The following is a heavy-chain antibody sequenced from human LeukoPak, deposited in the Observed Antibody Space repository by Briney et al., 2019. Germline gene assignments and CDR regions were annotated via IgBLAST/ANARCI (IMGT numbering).Heavy chain of an antibody. CDR1: GFTFNNYA. Sequence: PGGSLRLSCAASGFTFNNYAMSWVRQAPGKGLEWVSGTSGGGGTTYYTDSVKGRFTISRDNSKNTLYVQMNNLRAEDTAVYYCAKFFLGFCNAGSCYDDFDYWGQGTLVTVSS. V-gene: IGHV3-23*01. D-gene: IGHD2-15*01. CDR2: TSGGGGTT. J-gene: IGHJ4*02. CDR3: AKFFLGFCNAGSCYDDFDY.